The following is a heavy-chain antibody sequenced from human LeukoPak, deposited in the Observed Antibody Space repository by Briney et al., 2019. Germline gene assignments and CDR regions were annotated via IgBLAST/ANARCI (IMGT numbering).Heavy chain of an antibody. V-gene: IGHV3-7*01. J-gene: IGHJ4*02. D-gene: IGHD1-7*01. CDR2: IKQDGSEK. Sequence: GGSLRLSCAASGFTFSSYWMSWVRQAPGKGLEWVANIKQDGSEKYYVDSVKGRFTISRDNAKNSLYLQMNSLRDEDTAVYYCARDTAPYNWNYVFIYWGQGTLVTVSS. CDR1: GFTFSSYW. CDR3: ARDTAPYNWNYVFIY.